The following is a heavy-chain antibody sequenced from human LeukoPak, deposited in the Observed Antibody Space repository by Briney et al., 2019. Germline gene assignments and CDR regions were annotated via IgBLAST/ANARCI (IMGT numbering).Heavy chain of an antibody. CDR2: IYYSGST. CDR3: ARGRGRMGRLWTPHHDY. CDR1: GGSISSSSYY. Sequence: SETLSLTCTVSGGSISSSSYYWGWIRQPPGKGLEWIGSIYYSGSTYYNPSLKSRVTISVDTSKNQFSLKLSSVTAADTAVYYCARGRGRMGRLWTPHHDYWGQGTLVTVSS. J-gene: IGHJ4*02. D-gene: IGHD5-18*01. V-gene: IGHV4-39*01.